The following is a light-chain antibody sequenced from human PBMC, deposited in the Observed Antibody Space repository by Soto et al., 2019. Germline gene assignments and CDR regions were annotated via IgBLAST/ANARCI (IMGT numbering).Light chain of an antibody. J-gene: IGKJ4*01. CDR2: DAS. CDR3: QQRSNWPLT. CDR1: QSVSSF. Sequence: EIVLTQSPATLSLSPGERATLSCRASQSVSSFFAWYQQKPGQAPRLLIYDASNRAAGIPARFSGSGSGTDFTLTISSLEPEDFAVYYCQQRSNWPLTFGGGTEVEIK. V-gene: IGKV3-11*01.